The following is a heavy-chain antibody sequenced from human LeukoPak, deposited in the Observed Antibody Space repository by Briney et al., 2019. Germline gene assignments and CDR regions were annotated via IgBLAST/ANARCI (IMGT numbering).Heavy chain of an antibody. V-gene: IGHV3-64*01. CDR2: ISYNGGST. Sequence: GGSLRLSCAASGFTLTNYAMHWVRQAPGKGLEYVSAISYNGGSTYYANSVKGRFTISRDNSKNTLYLQMGSLRAEDMAVYYCARRFAAQLAFVDVWGKGTTVTISS. J-gene: IGHJ6*04. CDR3: ARRFAAQLAFVDV. D-gene: IGHD3-3*02. CDR1: GFTLTNYA.